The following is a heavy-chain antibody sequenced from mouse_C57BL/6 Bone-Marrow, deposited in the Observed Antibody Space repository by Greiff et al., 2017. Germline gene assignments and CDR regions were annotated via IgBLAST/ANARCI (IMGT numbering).Heavy chain of an antibody. V-gene: IGHV1-69*01. D-gene: IGHD2-1*01. CDR2: IVPSDSYT. CDR1: GYTFTSYW. CDR3: ARLVRYYFDY. J-gene: IGHJ2*01. Sequence: VQLQQPGAELVMPGASVKLSCKASGYTFTSYWMHWVKQRPGQGLEWIGEIVPSDSYTNYNQKFKGKSTLTVDKSSSTAYMQLSSLTSVDSAVYYCARLVRYYFDYRGQGTTLTVSS.